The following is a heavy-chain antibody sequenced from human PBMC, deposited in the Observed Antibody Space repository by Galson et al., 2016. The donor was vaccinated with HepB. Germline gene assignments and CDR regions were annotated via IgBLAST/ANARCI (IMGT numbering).Heavy chain of an antibody. J-gene: IGHJ6*02. D-gene: IGHD1-1*01. CDR3: AGKGGRTATNGMDV. CDR1: GYTFTGSY. CDR2: TNPNSGDT. Sequence: SVKVSCKASGYTFTGSYIHWVRQAPGQGLEWMGWTNPNSGDTHYAQKFQRRVTMTRDTSISTAYMELSRLRSDDTAVYYCAGKGGRTATNGMDVWGQGTTVTVSS. V-gene: IGHV1-2*02.